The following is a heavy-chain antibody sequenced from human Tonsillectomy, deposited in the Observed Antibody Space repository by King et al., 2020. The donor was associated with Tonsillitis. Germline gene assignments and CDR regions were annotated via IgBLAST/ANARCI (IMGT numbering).Heavy chain of an antibody. J-gene: IGHJ4*02. V-gene: IGHV3-74*01. D-gene: IGHD2-8*02. CDR2: INSDGSRT. CDR3: TRXXWSXXYWFDX. CDR1: GVTFSNYW. Sequence: VQLVESGGGLVQPGGSLRLSCAASGVTFSNYWMHWVRQAPGKGLVWVSRINSDGSRTRYADSVKGRFTISRDNAKNTVYLQMNSLRAEDTAVYYCTRXXWSXXYWFDXWGXGXLVTVS.